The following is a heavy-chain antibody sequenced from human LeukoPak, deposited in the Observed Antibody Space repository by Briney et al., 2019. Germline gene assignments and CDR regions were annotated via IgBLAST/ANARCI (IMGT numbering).Heavy chain of an antibody. CDR2: IIPIFGTA. V-gene: IGHV1-69*05. D-gene: IGHD4-17*01. CDR1: GGTFSSYA. CDR3: ALIYTVTTRDAFDI. Sequence: SVKVSCKASGGTFSSYAISWVRQAPGQGLEWMGGIIPIFGTANYAQKFQGRVTITRDMSTSTAYMELSSLRSEDTAVYYCALIYTVTTRDAFDIWGQGTMVTVSS. J-gene: IGHJ3*02.